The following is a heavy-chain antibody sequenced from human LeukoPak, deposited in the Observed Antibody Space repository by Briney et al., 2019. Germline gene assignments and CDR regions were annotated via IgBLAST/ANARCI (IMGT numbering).Heavy chain of an antibody. CDR2: ISPSGSST. CDR1: GFTFSDFY. CDR3: ARDRGYCSRTSCYPPFDH. J-gene: IGHJ4*02. V-gene: IGHV3-11*04. Sequence: GGSLRLSCAASGFTFSDFYMSWLRQAPGKGLEWVSYISPSGSSTYYADSVKGRFTISRDNAKNSLYLQMNSLRAEDTAVYYCARDRGYCSRTSCYPPFDHWGQGTLVTVSS. D-gene: IGHD2-2*01.